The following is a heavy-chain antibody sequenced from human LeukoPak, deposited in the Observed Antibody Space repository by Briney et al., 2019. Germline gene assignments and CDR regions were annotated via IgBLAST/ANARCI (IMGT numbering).Heavy chain of an antibody. Sequence: PSETLSLTCTVSGGSISSGGYYWSWIRQHPGKGLEWIGYIYYSGSTYYNPSLKSRVTISVDTSKNQFSLKLSSVTAADTAVYYRGKDRYFYYRASAGFHCCFDILGQGTIVT. CDR1: GGSISSGGYY. CDR2: IYYSGST. CDR3: GKDRYFYYRASAGFHCCFDI. V-gene: IGHV4-31*03. J-gene: IGHJ3*02. D-gene: IGHD3-9*01.